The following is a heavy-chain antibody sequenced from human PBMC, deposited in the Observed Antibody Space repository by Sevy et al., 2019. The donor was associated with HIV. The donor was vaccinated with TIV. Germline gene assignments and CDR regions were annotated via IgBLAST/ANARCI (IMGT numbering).Heavy chain of an antibody. CDR1: GFTFSSYT. V-gene: IGHV3-30*14. Sequence: GGSLRLSCAASGFTFSSYTMHWVRQAPGKGLEWVAFISYDGGRKYYADSVKGRFTISRDNSKNTLYLQMNNLRAEDTAAFYCARDLALSGSYSWLAYWGQGTLVTVSS. J-gene: IGHJ4*02. D-gene: IGHD1-26*01. CDR3: ARDLALSGSYSWLAY. CDR2: ISYDGGRK.